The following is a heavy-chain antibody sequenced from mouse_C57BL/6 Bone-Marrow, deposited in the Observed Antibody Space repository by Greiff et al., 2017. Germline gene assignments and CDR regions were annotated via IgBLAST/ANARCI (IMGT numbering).Heavy chain of an antibody. CDR2: ISDGGSYT. J-gene: IGHJ3*01. CDR3: ERDEVTTVAY. V-gene: IGHV5-4*01. CDR1: GFTFSSYA. D-gene: IGHD1-1*01. Sequence: DVHLVESGGGLVKPGGSLKLSCAASGFTFSSYAMSWVRQTPEKRLEWVATISDGGSYTYYPANVKGRFTISRDTAKNNLYLQMSQLKSEETAMYDCERDEVTTVAYGGQGTLVTVSA.